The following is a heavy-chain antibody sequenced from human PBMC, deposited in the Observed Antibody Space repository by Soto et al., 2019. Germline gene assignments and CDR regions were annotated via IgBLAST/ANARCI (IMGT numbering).Heavy chain of an antibody. CDR1: GGTFSSYA. CDR2: IIPIFGTA. D-gene: IGHD6-6*01. CDR3: ARDRGDIAASASNYYYYYYGMDV. V-gene: IGHV1-69*06. Sequence: SVKVSCKASGGTFSSYAISWVRQAPGQGLEWMGGIIPIFGTANYAQKFQGRVTITADKSTSTAYMELSSLRSEDTAVYYCARDRGDIAASASNYYYYYYGMDVWGQGTTVTVSS. J-gene: IGHJ6*02.